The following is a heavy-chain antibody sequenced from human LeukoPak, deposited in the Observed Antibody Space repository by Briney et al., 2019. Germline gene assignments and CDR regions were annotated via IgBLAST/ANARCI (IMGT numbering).Heavy chain of an antibody. J-gene: IGHJ5*02. CDR1: GGSISSYY. CDR3: AREIGYCSGGSCYGARWFDP. Sequence: PSETLSLTCTVSGGSISSYYWSWIRQPAGKGLEWIVRIYTSGSTNYNPSLKSRVTMSVDTSKNQFSLKLSSVTAANTAVYYCAREIGYCSGGSCYGARWFDPWGQGTLVTVSS. V-gene: IGHV4-4*07. D-gene: IGHD2-15*01. CDR2: IYTSGST.